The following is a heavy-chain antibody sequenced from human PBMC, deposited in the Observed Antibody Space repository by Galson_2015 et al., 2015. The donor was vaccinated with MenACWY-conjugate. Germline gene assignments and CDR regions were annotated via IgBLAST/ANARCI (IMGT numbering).Heavy chain of an antibody. J-gene: IGHJ6*02. V-gene: IGHV5-51*01. Sequence: QSGAEVKKPGEFLKISCKGSGYRFINYWIGWVRQMPGKGLQWMGLIDPVNSNVRYSPSFQGQVTISADESISTAYLQWSSLKASDTAMYYCARHPPGGRGMDVWGRGTTVTVSS. CDR1: GYRFINYW. D-gene: IGHD1-26*01. CDR2: IDPVNSNV. CDR3: ARHPPGGRGMDV.